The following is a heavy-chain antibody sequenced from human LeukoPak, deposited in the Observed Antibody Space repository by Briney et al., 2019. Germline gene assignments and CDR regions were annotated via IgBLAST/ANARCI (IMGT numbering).Heavy chain of an antibody. J-gene: IGHJ4*02. CDR3: ARGCFYDRSPYCPFDY. CDR1: GFSVSNNG. Sequence: PGGSLRLSCAASGFSVSNNGMSWVRQAPGKGLEWVSLIYSGGRTYYADSVKGRFTISRDNSKNTLYLPINSLRGEDTAVYYCARGCFYDRSPYCPFDYWGQGTLVTVSS. D-gene: IGHD3-22*01. CDR2: IYSGGRT. V-gene: IGHV3-53*01.